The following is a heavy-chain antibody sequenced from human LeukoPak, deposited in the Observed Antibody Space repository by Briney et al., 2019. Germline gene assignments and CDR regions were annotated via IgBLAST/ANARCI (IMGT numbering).Heavy chain of an antibody. V-gene: IGHV4-4*07. CDR2: IYTSGST. Sequence: SETLSLTCTVSGGSISSYYWSWIRQPAGKGLEWIGRIYTSGSTYYNPSLKSRVTISVDTSKNQFSLKLSSVTAADTAVYYCARDQATVTPFDYWGQGTLVTVSS. D-gene: IGHD4-23*01. CDR1: GGSISSYY. J-gene: IGHJ4*02. CDR3: ARDQATVTPFDY.